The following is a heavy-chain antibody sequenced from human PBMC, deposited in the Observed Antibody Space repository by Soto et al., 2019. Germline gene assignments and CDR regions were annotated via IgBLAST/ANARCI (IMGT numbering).Heavy chain of an antibody. Sequence: GGSLRLSCAASGFTFSSYWMSWVRQAPGKGLEWVANIKQDGSEKYYVDSVKGRFTISRDNAKNSLYLQMNSLRAEDTAVYYCARKKEYDFWSGYYKNYYYYMDVWGKGTTVTVSS. V-gene: IGHV3-7*01. D-gene: IGHD3-3*01. J-gene: IGHJ6*03. CDR2: IKQDGSEK. CDR3: ARKKEYDFWSGYYKNYYYYMDV. CDR1: GFTFSSYW.